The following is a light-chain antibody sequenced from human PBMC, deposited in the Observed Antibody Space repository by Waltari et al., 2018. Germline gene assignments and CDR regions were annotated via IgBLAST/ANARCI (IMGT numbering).Light chain of an antibody. CDR3: QHYKNYPVT. V-gene: IGKV1D-12*01. CDR1: QDITTW. Sequence: DIQMAQSPSSVSASVGDRVIITCRASQDITTWLAWYQQRPGKAPSLLISAASTLQSGVPGRFSGNGSGTEFSLTINSLQPEDYATYFCQHYKNYPVTFGGGTKVEIK. CDR2: AAS. J-gene: IGKJ4*01.